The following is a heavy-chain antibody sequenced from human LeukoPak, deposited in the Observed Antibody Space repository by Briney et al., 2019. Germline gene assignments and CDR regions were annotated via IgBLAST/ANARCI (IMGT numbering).Heavy chain of an antibody. D-gene: IGHD4-23*01. CDR3: ARVRGATVVTMNFDY. V-gene: IGHV3-48*02. J-gene: IGHJ4*02. CDR1: GFTFTYYS. CDR2: MTATINM. Sequence: GGSLRLSCAASGFTFTYYSMIWVRQAPGRGLEWVSSMTATINMYYAHSVKGRFTISRDSAKNSLYLQMNSLRDEDTAVYYCARVRGATVVTMNFDYWGQGSLVTVSS.